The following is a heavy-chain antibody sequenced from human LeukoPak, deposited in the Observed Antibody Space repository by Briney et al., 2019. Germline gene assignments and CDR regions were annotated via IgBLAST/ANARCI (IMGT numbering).Heavy chain of an antibody. J-gene: IGHJ4*02. D-gene: IGHD3-10*01. CDR3: AKDRGNYYGSGSYLRYYFDY. Sequence: GGSLRLSCAASGFTFSSYAMSWVRQAPGKGLEWVSAINGSGGSTYYADSVKGRFTISRDNSKNTLYLQMNSLRAEDTAVYYCAKDRGNYYGSGSYLRYYFDYWGQGTLVTVSS. V-gene: IGHV3-23*01. CDR2: INGSGGST. CDR1: GFTFSSYA.